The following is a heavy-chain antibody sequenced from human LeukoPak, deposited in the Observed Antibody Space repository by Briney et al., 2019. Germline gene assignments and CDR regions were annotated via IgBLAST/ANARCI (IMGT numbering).Heavy chain of an antibody. CDR1: GGTFSSYA. Sequence: ASVRVSCKASGGTFSSYAISWVRQAPGQGLEWMGGIIPIFGTANYAQKFQGRVTITRNTSISTAYMELSSLRSEDTAVYYCARTDTYYYGSGSPYYYYYYMDVWGKGTTVTVSS. V-gene: IGHV1-69*05. J-gene: IGHJ6*03. D-gene: IGHD3-10*01. CDR2: IIPIFGTA. CDR3: ARTDTYYYGSGSPYYYYYYMDV.